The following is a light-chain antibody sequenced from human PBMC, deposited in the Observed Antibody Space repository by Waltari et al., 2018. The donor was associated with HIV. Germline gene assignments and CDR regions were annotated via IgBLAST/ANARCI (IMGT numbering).Light chain of an antibody. CDR3: AAWDDSLNAYV. CDR1: GSNIGTNT. J-gene: IGLJ1*01. CDR2: SLD. Sequence: QSVLTQTPSASGTPGQRVIVSCSGSGSNIGTNTVTWYPQLPGAAPRLLIHSLDQRPSGVPDRFSGSKSGASASLAISGLQSEDEADYYCAAWDDSLNAYVFGGGTKVTVL. V-gene: IGLV1-44*01.